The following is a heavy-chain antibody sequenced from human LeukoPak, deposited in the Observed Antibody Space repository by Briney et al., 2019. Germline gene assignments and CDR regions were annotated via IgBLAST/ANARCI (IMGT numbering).Heavy chain of an antibody. CDR1: GFTFSDYY. D-gene: IGHD6-19*01. J-gene: IGHJ4*02. CDR2: ISSSGSTI. V-gene: IGHV3-11*01. Sequence: PGGSLRLSCAASGFTFSDYYMSWIRQAPGKGLEWVSYISSSGSTIYYADSVKGRFTISRDNAKNLLYLQMNSLRAEDTAVYYCAKDFRSGWPYFDYWGQGTLVTVSS. CDR3: AKDFRSGWPYFDY.